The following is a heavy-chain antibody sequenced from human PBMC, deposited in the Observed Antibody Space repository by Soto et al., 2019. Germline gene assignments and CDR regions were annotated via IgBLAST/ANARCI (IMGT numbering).Heavy chain of an antibody. Sequence: GGSLRLSCAASGFTFSNAWMSWVRQAPGKGLEWVGRIKSKTDCGTTDYAAPVKGRFTISRDDSKNTLYLQMNSLKTDDTAGYHCTTSSSWARWGQGTLVTVSS. CDR2: IKSKTDCGTT. V-gene: IGHV3-15*01. CDR1: GFTFSNAW. J-gene: IGHJ4*02. CDR3: TTSSSWAR. D-gene: IGHD6-13*01.